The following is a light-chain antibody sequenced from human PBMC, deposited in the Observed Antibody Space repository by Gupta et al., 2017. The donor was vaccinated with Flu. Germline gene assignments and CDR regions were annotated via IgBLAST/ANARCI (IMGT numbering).Light chain of an antibody. J-gene: IGKJ1*01. V-gene: IGKV2-30*01. Sequence: DVVMTQSPLSLPVTLGQPASISCRSSQSLVYSDGNTSLNWFQQRPGQSPGRLIYKVSNRDSGVPDRFGGSGSGSDFTLKIGRVEAEDVGLFYFMQGTHWPLFGQGTKVEIK. CDR2: KVS. CDR1: QSLVYSDGNTS. CDR3: MQGTHWPL.